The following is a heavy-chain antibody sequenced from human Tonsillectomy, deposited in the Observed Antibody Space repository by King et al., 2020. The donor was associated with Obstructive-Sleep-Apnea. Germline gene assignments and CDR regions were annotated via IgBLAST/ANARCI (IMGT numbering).Heavy chain of an antibody. CDR2: ISWNSGSI. CDR3: AKDVVVAASYAFDS. V-gene: IGHV3-9*01. Sequence: VQLVESGGGLVQPGRSLRLSCAASGFTFDDYAMHWVRQAPGKGLEWVSGISWNSGSIGYVDSVKGRFTISRDNAKNSLYLQMNSLRAEDTALYYCAKDVVVAASYAFDSWGQGTMVTVSS. D-gene: IGHD2-15*01. J-gene: IGHJ3*02. CDR1: GFTFDDYA.